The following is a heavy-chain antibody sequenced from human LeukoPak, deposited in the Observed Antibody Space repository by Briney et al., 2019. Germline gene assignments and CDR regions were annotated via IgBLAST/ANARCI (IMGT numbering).Heavy chain of an antibody. D-gene: IGHD2/OR15-2a*01. CDR3: AKDRTTPFDY. J-gene: IGHJ4*02. Sequence: GGSLRLSCAASGFTFSSYAMSWVRQAPGKGLEWVSSISGGGTTYYADSVKGRFTISRDTSKNTLYLKMNSLRAEDTPVYYCAKDRTTPFDYWGQGTLVTVSS. CDR1: GFTFSSYA. CDR2: ISGGGTT. V-gene: IGHV3-23*01.